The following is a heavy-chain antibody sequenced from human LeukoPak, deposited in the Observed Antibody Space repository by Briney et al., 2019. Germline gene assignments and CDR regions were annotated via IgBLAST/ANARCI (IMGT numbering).Heavy chain of an antibody. CDR2: ISGSGGST. CDR1: GFTFSSYA. V-gene: IGHV3-23*01. J-gene: IGHJ4*02. CDR3: APDGADSGGYYGGY. D-gene: IGHD3-22*01. Sequence: PGGSLRLSCAASGFTFSSYAMSWVRQAPGKGLEWVSAISGSGGSTYYADSVKGRFTISRDNSKNTLYLQMNSLRAEDTAVYYCAPDGADSGGYYGGYWGQGTLVTVSS.